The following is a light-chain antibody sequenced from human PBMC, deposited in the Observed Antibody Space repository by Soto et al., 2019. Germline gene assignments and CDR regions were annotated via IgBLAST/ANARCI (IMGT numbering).Light chain of an antibody. CDR2: DVS. J-gene: IGLJ1*01. V-gene: IGLV2-14*01. CDR3: SSYTSSSSYNYV. CDR1: NSDVGGYNY. Sequence: QSVLTQPASVSGSPGQSITISCTGTNSDVGGYNYVSWYQQQQGKEPKLMIYDVSNRPSGVSNLFSGSKSGNTASLTISGLQAEDEADYYCSSYTSSSSYNYVFGTGTKSPS.